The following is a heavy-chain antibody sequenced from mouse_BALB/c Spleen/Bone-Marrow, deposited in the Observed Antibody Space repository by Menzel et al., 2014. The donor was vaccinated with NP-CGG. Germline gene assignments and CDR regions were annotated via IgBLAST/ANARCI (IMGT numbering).Heavy chain of an antibody. D-gene: IGHD1-2*01. CDR3: ARLGYYGSFAY. J-gene: IGHJ3*01. Sequence: EVMLVESGGGLVQPGGSLKLSCAASGFDFSRYWMSWVRQAPGKGLEWIGEINPDSNTINYTPSLKDKLIISRDNAKNTLYLQMSKVRSEDTALYYCARLGYYGSFAYWGQGTLVTVSA. CDR2: INPDSNTI. V-gene: IGHV4-1*02. CDR1: GFDFSRYW.